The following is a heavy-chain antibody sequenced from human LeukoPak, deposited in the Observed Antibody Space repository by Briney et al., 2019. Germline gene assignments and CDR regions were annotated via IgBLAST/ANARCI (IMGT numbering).Heavy chain of an antibody. Sequence: QSGGSLRLSCAASGFTVSSNYMSWVRQAPGKGLEWVSVIYSGGSTYYADSVKGRFTISRDNSKNTLYLQMNSLRAEDTAVYYCARDLYTRNPFDYWGQGTLVTVSS. CDR1: GFTVSSNY. J-gene: IGHJ4*02. D-gene: IGHD5/OR15-5a*01. CDR3: ARDLYTRNPFDY. CDR2: IYSGGST. V-gene: IGHV3-66*02.